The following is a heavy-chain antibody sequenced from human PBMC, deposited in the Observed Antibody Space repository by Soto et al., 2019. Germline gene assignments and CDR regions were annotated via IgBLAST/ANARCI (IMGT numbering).Heavy chain of an antibody. D-gene: IGHD2-2*01. Sequence: QVQLQESGPGLVKPSQTLSLTCTVSGGSISSGGYYWSWIRQHPGKGLEWIGYIYYSGSTYYNPSLKSRVTISVDTSKNQFSLKLSSVTAADTAVYYCVRWRSSMVPAAMFDYFDYWGQGTLVTVSS. CDR3: VRWRSSMVPAAMFDYFDY. CDR2: IYYSGST. V-gene: IGHV4-31*03. J-gene: IGHJ4*02. CDR1: GGSISSGGYY.